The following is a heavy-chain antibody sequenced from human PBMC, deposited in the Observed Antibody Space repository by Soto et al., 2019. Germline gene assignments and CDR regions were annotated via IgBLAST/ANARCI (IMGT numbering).Heavy chain of an antibody. J-gene: IGHJ6*02. Sequence: QVQLLQSGVEVKKLGASVKVSCKASGYTFISHGISWVRQAPGQGLEWMGWISGKNGNTNYAQKLQGRVTLTTDTSTSTAYMELRSLRSDDTAVYYCARVSSSIVVVPDYGMDVWGQGTTVTVSS. V-gene: IGHV1-18*04. CDR2: ISGKNGNT. CDR1: GYTFISHG. CDR3: ARVSSSIVVVPDYGMDV. D-gene: IGHD2-15*01.